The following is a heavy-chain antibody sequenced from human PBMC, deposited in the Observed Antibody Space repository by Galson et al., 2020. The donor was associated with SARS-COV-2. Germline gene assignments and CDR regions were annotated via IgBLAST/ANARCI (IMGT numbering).Heavy chain of an antibody. CDR3: ARDFRVSGGHVDT. CDR1: GDSIHGTSYY. V-gene: IGHV4-39*07. J-gene: IGHJ5*02. Sequence: PETLSLTCTVSGDSIHGTSYYWAWVRQSPGKGLEWIGSIYYRDRSHYNPSLRSRVTISADTSNNQFSLNLTSVTAADTAVYYCARDFRVSGGHVDTWGQGTLVTISS. D-gene: IGHD2-8*01. CDR2: IYYRDRS.